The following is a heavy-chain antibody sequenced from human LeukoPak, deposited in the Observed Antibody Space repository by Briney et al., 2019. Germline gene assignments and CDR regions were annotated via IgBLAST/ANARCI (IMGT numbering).Heavy chain of an antibody. D-gene: IGHD6-19*01. J-gene: IGHJ5*02. CDR1: GASISSSNYY. V-gene: IGHV4-61*01. CDR2: IYYSGST. CDR3: ARDIAVAEGWFDP. Sequence: TSQTLSLTCTVSGASISSSNYYWSWIRQPPGKGLEWIGYIYYSGSTNYNPSLKSRVTISVDTSKNQFSLKLSSVTAADTAVYYCARDIAVAEGWFDPWGQGTLVTVSS.